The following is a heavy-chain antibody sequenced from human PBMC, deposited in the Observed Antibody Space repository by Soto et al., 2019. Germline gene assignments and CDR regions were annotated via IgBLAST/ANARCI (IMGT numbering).Heavy chain of an antibody. CDR1: GFTFSSYG. J-gene: IGHJ4*02. Sequence: GGSLRLSCAASGFTFSSYGMHWVRQAPGKGLEWVAVISYDGSNKYYADSVKGRFTISRDNSKNTLYLQMNSLRAEDTAVYYCAKVNLLPYYYGSGSSYLDYWGQGTLVTVSS. CDR3: AKVNLLPYYYGSGSSYLDY. D-gene: IGHD3-10*01. CDR2: ISYDGSNK. V-gene: IGHV3-30*18.